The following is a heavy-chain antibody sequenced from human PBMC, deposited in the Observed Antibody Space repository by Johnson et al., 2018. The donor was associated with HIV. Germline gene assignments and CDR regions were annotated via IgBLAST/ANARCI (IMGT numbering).Heavy chain of an antibody. Sequence: VQLMESGGGLVQPGGSLRLSCAASGFTFSSYWMSWVRQAPGKGLEWVANIKQDGSEKYYVDSVKGRFTISRDTAKNSLYLQMPSLRVEDTAVYYCARDEPYELELRSIHAFDIWGQGTMVTVSS. D-gene: IGHD1-7*01. CDR2: IKQDGSEK. J-gene: IGHJ3*02. CDR3: ARDEPYELELRSIHAFDI. V-gene: IGHV3-7*05. CDR1: GFTFSSYW.